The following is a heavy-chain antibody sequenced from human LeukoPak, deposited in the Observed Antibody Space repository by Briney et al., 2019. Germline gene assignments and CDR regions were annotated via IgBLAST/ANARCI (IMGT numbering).Heavy chain of an antibody. CDR3: ARLVAAAGYYFDY. Sequence: SETLSLTCTVSGGSVSIYYWSCIRHPPGKGLEWSGYIYYSGSTNYNPSLKSRVTISVDTSKNQFSLKLSSVTAADTAVYYCARLVAAAGYYFDYWGQGALVTVSS. V-gene: IGHV4-59*08. J-gene: IGHJ4*02. CDR1: GGSVSIYY. CDR2: IYYSGST. D-gene: IGHD6-13*01.